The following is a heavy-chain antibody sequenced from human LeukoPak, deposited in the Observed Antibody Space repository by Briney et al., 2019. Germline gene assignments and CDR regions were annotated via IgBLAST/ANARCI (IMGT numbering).Heavy chain of an antibody. V-gene: IGHV1-69*13. CDR3: ARDVNGGYDYGGYFDY. CDR1: GGTFSSYA. J-gene: IGHJ4*02. D-gene: IGHD5-12*01. Sequence: ASVKVSCKASGGTFSSYAISWVRQAPGQGLEWMGGIIPIFGTANYAQKFQGRVTITADESTSTAYMELSSLRSEDTAVYYCARDVNGGYDYGGYFDYWGQGTLVTVSS. CDR2: IIPIFGTA.